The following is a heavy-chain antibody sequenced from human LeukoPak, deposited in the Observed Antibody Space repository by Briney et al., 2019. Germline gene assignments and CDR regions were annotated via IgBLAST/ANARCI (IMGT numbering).Heavy chain of an antibody. CDR1: GFTFSSYW. CDR2: IKQDGSEE. V-gene: IGHV3-7*05. Sequence: PGGSLRLSCAASGFTFSSYWMSWVRQAPGKGLEWVANIKQDGSEEVYVDSVKGRFTISRDNAKNSLFLQMNTLRDEDTAVYYYARDPYSSTWSYGMDVWGQGTTVTVSS. J-gene: IGHJ6*02. CDR3: ARDPYSSTWSYGMDV. D-gene: IGHD6-6*01.